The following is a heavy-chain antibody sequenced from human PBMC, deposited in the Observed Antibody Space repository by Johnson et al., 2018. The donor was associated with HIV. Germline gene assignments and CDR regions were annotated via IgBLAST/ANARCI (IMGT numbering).Heavy chain of an antibody. CDR3: AKYRQQLVRSAFDI. D-gene: IGHD6-13*01. J-gene: IGHJ3*02. CDR1: GFTFTSYG. CDR2: IRYDGSNK. V-gene: IGHV3-30*02. Sequence: QVQLVESGGGVVQPGGSLRLSCEASGFTFTSYGMHWVRQAPGKGLEWVAFIRYDGSNKYYSDSVKGRFTISRDNSKNTLYLQMNSLRAEDTAVYYCAKYRQQLVRSAFDIWGQGTMVTVSS.